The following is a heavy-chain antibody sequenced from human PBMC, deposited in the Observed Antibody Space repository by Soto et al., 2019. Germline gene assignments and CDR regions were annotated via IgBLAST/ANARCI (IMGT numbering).Heavy chain of an antibody. CDR1: GGTFSRYA. CDR3: ARDIVFGGTYGMDV. D-gene: IGHD3-16*01. CDR2: IIAIFGTT. Sequence: QVQLVQSGAEVKKPGSSVKVSCKASGGTFSRYAISWVRQAPGQGLEWMGGIIAIFGTTNYAQKFQGRVTITADESTSTAYMELSSLTSEDTAVYYCARDIVFGGTYGMDVWGQGTTVTVSS. J-gene: IGHJ6*02. V-gene: IGHV1-69*12.